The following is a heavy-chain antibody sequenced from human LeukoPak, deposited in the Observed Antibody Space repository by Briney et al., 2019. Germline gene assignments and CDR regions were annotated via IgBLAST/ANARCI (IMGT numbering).Heavy chain of an antibody. CDR1: GFTFSSYA. CDR3: AKALPVTYYYDSSGYSVVNYFDY. Sequence: PGGSLRLSCAASGFTFSSYAMSWVRQAPGKGLEWVSAISGSGGSTYYADSVKGRFTISRDNSKNTLYLQMNSLRAEDTAVYYCAKALPVTYYYDSSGYSVVNYFDYWGQGTLVPVSS. J-gene: IGHJ4*02. V-gene: IGHV3-23*01. D-gene: IGHD3-22*01. CDR2: ISGSGGST.